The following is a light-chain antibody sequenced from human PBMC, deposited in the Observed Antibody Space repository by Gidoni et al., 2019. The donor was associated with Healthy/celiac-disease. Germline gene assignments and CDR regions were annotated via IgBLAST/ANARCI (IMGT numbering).Light chain of an antibody. CDR3: QQYGSSPLWT. CDR1: QSVSSSY. Sequence: EIVLKQSPGTLSLSPGERATLSCRASQSVSSSYLAWYQQKPGQAPRLLIYAASSRATGIPDRFSGSGSGTDFTLTISRLEPEDFAVYYCQQYGSSPLWTFGQGTKVEIK. J-gene: IGKJ1*01. CDR2: AAS. V-gene: IGKV3-20*01.